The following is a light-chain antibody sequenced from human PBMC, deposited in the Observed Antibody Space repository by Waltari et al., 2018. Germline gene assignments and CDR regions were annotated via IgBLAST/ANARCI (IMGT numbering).Light chain of an antibody. CDR1: QTITRW. CDR3: QQYNTYSPT. J-gene: IGKJ4*01. CDR2: KAS. Sequence: DVQMTQYPSTLYASVGDTVTIICRASQTITRWLAWYQQKPGKSPTLLIYKASTLQPVVPSRFSGSGSGTEFTLTISNLQPDDSATFYCQQYNTYSPTFGQGTRVEIK. V-gene: IGKV1-5*03.